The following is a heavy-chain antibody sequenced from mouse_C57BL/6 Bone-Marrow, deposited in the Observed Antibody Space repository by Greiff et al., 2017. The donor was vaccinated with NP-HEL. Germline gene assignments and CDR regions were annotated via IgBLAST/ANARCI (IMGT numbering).Heavy chain of an antibody. CDR1: GFTFSSYA. CDR2: ISDGGSYT. CDR3: ARRDYSNYGWYFDV. V-gene: IGHV5-4*01. Sequence: VQLKESGGGLVKPGGSLKLSCAASGFTFSSYAMSWVRQTPETRLEWVATISDGGSYTYYPDNVKGRFTISRDNAKNNLYLQMSHLKSEDTAMYYCARRDYSNYGWYFDVWGTGTTVTVSS. D-gene: IGHD2-5*01. J-gene: IGHJ1*03.